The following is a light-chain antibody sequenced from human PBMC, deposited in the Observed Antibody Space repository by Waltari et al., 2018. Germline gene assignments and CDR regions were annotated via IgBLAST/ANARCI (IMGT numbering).Light chain of an antibody. CDR1: SSDVGSYNL. J-gene: IGLJ2*01. CDR2: EGS. CDR3: CSYAGSSTHVV. V-gene: IGLV2-23*01. Sequence: QSALTQPASVSGSPGQSITISCTGTSSDVGSYNLVSWYQQHPGKAPELMIYEGSKRPSGVSNRFSGSKSGNTASRTISGLQAEDEADYYCCSYAGSSTHVVFGGGTKLTVL.